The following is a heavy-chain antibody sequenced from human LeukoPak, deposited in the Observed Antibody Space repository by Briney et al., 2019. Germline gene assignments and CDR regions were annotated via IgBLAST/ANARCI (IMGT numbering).Heavy chain of an antibody. D-gene: IGHD3-22*01. V-gene: IGHV3-23*01. CDR2: MSGSGGST. CDR1: GFTFSSYA. J-gene: IGHJ4*02. Sequence: GGSLRLSCAASGFTFSSYAMSGVRQAPGKGLEWGSAMSGSGGSTYYADYVKGRFTISRDNSKNTLYLQMNSLRAEATAVYYCAKDSRAALYYYDSSGYYSRWGQGTLVTVSS. CDR3: AKDSRAALYYYDSSGYYSR.